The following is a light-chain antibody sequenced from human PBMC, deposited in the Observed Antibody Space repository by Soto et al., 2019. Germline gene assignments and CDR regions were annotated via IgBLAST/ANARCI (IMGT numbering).Light chain of an antibody. J-gene: IGKJ1*01. CDR3: QQYNNWPRS. CDR1: QSIGRN. CDR2: GAS. Sequence: EIVMTQSPATLSVSPGERATLSCRASQSIGRNLAWYQHKPGQAPRLLIYGASTGTTDIPTRFSASGSGTEFILTISRLQSEDFAVYYCQQYNNWPRSFGQGTKVEV. V-gene: IGKV3-15*01.